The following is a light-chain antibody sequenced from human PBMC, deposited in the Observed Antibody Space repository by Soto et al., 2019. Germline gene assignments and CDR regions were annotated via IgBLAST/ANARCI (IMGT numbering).Light chain of an antibody. Sequence: QSVLTQPASVSGSPGQSITISCAGTSSDVGGYKYVCWYQQHPGKAPKLIIYDVSIRPSGVSDRFSGSKSGNTASLTISGLQAQDEADYYCSSYTGSSTLVVFGGGTQLTVL. V-gene: IGLV2-14*03. J-gene: IGLJ3*02. CDR1: SSDVGGYKY. CDR2: DVS. CDR3: SSYTGSSTLVV.